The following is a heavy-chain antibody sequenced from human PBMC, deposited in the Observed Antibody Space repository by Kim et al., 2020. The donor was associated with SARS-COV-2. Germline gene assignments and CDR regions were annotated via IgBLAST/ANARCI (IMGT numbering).Heavy chain of an antibody. Sequence: GGSLRLSCAASGFTFSSYAMSWVRQAPGKGLEWVSAISGSGGSTYYADSVKGRFTISRDNSKNTLYLQMNSLRAEDTAVYYCAKVKRPMLDPPAPPYYFDYWGQGTLVTVSS. CDR2: ISGSGGST. CDR1: GFTFSSYA. D-gene: IGHD2-8*01. J-gene: IGHJ4*02. V-gene: IGHV3-23*01. CDR3: AKVKRPMLDPPAPPYYFDY.